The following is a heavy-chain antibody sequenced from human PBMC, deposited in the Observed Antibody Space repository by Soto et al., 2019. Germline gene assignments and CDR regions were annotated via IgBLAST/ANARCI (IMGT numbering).Heavy chain of an antibody. D-gene: IGHD3-22*01. CDR3: ARDGTLYDSSGYYYLY. CDR2: IIPMFGKA. CDR1: GGTFSRCS. J-gene: IGHJ4*02. V-gene: IGHV1-69*13. Sequence: ASVKVSCKSSGGTFSRCSINWVRQAPGQGLEWMGGIIPMFGKANYAQKFQGRVTITADESMSTGYMELRSLISEDTAVYYCARDGTLYDSSGYYYLYWGQGTLVTVS.